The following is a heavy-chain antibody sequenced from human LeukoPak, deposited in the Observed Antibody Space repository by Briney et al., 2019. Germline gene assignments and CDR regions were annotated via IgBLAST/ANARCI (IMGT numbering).Heavy chain of an antibody. V-gene: IGHV4-61*02. CDR1: GGSISSGSYY. CDR3: ARSSIVVLPAALKVYYYYMDV. CDR2: IYTSGST. Sequence: SETLSLTCTVSGGSISSGSYYWSWIRQPAGKGLEWIGRIYTSGSTNYNPSLKSRVTISVDTSKNQFSLKLSSVTAADTAVYYCARSSIVVLPAALKVYYYYMDVWGKGTTVTVSS. D-gene: IGHD2-2*01. J-gene: IGHJ6*03.